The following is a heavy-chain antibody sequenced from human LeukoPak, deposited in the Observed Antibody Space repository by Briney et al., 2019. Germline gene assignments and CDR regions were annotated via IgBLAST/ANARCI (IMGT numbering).Heavy chain of an antibody. CDR1: GGSISSYY. V-gene: IGHV4-4*07. J-gene: IGHJ3*02. CDR2: IYTSGST. CDR3: ARDQYDYGDFHAFDI. D-gene: IGHD4-17*01. Sequence: SETLSLTCTVSGGSISSYYWGWIRQPAGKGLEWIGRIYTSGSTNYNPSLKSRVTMSVDTSKNQFSLKLSSVTAADTAVYYCARDQYDYGDFHAFDIWGQGTMVTVSS.